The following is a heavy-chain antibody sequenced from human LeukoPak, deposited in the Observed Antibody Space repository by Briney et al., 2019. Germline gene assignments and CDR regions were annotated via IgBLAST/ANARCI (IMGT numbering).Heavy chain of an antibody. J-gene: IGHJ3*02. CDR3: AKVPGVVITNDAFDI. Sequence: GGSLRLSCAASGFTFSSYAMSWVRQAPGKGLEWVSAISGSGGSTYYADSVKGRFTISRDNSKNTLYLQMNRLRAEDTAVYYCAKVPGVVITNDAFDIWGQGTMVTVSS. V-gene: IGHV3-23*01. CDR1: GFTFSSYA. D-gene: IGHD3-22*01. CDR2: ISGSGGST.